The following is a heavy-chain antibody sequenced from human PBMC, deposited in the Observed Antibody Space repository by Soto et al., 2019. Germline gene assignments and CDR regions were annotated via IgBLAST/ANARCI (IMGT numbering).Heavy chain of an antibody. CDR1: GYSFTSYW. CDR3: ARSVRDTSMVNY. CDR2: IYPGDSDT. V-gene: IGHV5-51*01. J-gene: IGHJ4*02. Sequence: GESLKISCKGSGYSFTSYWIGWVRQMPGKGLEWMGIIYPGDSDTRYSPSFQGQVTISADKSVSTAYLQWSSLQASDTAIYYCARSVRDTSMVNYWGQGTQVTVSS. D-gene: IGHD5-18*01.